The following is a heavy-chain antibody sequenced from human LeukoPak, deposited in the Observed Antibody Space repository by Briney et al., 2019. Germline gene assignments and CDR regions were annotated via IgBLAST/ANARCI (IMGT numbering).Heavy chain of an antibody. CDR1: GYTFTTYG. Sequence: ASVKVSCKASGYTFTTYGLSWVRQAPGQGPEWMGWISAYNGNTNFAQNFQGRVTMTTDTSTSTAYMELMSLRSDDTAVYYCARNMKYCSGGSCYFDYWGQGTLVTVSS. CDR3: ARNMKYCSGGSCYFDY. D-gene: IGHD2-15*01. CDR2: ISAYNGNT. J-gene: IGHJ4*02. V-gene: IGHV1-18*01.